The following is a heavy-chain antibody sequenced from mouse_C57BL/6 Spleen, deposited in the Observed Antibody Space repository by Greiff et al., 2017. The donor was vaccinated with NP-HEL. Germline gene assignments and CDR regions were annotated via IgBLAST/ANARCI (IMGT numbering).Heavy chain of an antibody. Sequence: VQRVESGAELVKPGASVKISCKASGYAFSSYWMNWVKQRPGKGLEWIGQIYPGDGDTNYNGKFKGKATLTADKSSSTAYMQLSSLTSEDSAVYFCARFDYYGFDYWGQGTTLTVSS. D-gene: IGHD2-1*01. J-gene: IGHJ2*01. CDR2: IYPGDGDT. CDR1: GYAFSSYW. V-gene: IGHV1-80*01. CDR3: ARFDYYGFDY.